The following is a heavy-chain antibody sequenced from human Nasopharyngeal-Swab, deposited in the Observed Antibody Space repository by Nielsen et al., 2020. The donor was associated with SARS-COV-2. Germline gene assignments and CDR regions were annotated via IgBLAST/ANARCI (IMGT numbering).Heavy chain of an antibody. CDR3: ARENHGVFDN. CDR1: GFTFSPFW. J-gene: IGHJ4*02. V-gene: IGHV3-7*01. CDR2: IQTDGTEQ. Sequence: GGSLRLSWAASGFTFSPFWMTWVRQARGKGLEWVATIQTDGTEQYSVDSVKGRFTISRDNGKNSLYLQMNSLRVEDTAVYYCARENHGVFDNWGQGTLVTVSS.